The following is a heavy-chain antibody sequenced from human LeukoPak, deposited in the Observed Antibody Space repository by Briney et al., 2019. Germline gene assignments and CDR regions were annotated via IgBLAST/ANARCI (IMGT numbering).Heavy chain of an antibody. Sequence: SQTLSLTCAISGDSVSSNSATWNWIRQSPSRGLEWLGRTYYRSKWYNDYAESVKSRITINPDTSKNQFSLQLNSVTPEDTAVYYCARPVEETLQECSSTSCSYFDYWGQGTLVTVSS. CDR1: GDSVSSNSAT. CDR3: ARPVEETLQECSSTSCSYFDY. J-gene: IGHJ4*02. CDR2: TYYRSKWYN. D-gene: IGHD2-2*01. V-gene: IGHV6-1*01.